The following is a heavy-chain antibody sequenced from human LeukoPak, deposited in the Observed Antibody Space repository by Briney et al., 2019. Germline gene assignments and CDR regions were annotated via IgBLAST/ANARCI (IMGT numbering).Heavy chain of an antibody. CDR1: GGSISSYY. D-gene: IGHD3-3*01. Sequence: SETLSLTCTVSGGSISSYYWSWIRQPPGKGLEWIGYIYYSESTNYNPSLKSRVTISVDTSKNQFSLKLSSVTAADTAVYYCARVVSIFGVVPNWFDPWGQGTLVTVSS. J-gene: IGHJ5*02. CDR2: IYYSEST. V-gene: IGHV4-59*01. CDR3: ARVVSIFGVVPNWFDP.